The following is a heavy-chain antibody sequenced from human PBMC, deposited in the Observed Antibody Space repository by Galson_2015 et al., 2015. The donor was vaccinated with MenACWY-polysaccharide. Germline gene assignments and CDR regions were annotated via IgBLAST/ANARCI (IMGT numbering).Heavy chain of an antibody. CDR3: ATVTGDYARGSLDN. D-gene: IGHD4-17*01. CDR2: ISYDGIHK. Sequence: SLRLSCAASGFTFTASGMHWVRQAPGKGLEWVAVISYDGIHKHYTNSVRSRFTISRDNSKNTLYLQINSLRAEDTAVYYCATVTGDYARGSLDNWGQGTLVTVSS. J-gene: IGHJ4*02. V-gene: IGHV3-30*03. CDR1: GFTFTASG.